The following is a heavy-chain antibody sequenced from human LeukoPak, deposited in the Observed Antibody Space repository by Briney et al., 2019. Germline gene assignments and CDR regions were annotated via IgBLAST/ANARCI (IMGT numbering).Heavy chain of an antibody. CDR1: GYSISSGYY. CDR3: ANGATIFGVVIRVDS. Sequence: SETLSLTCTVSGYSISSGYYWGWIRQPPGKGLEWIGSIYHSGSTYYNPSLKSRVTISVDTSKNQFSLKLSSVTAADTAVYYCANGATIFGVVIRVDSWGQGTLVTVSS. J-gene: IGHJ1*01. D-gene: IGHD3-3*01. V-gene: IGHV4-38-2*02. CDR2: IYHSGST.